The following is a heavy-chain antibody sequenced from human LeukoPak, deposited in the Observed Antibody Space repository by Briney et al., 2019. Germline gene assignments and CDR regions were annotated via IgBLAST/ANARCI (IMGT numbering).Heavy chain of an antibody. CDR1: AFIFSGHW. J-gene: IGHJ4*02. CDR3: ARFGELPL. CDR2: IKEDGSVR. V-gene: IGHV3-7*03. Sequence: GGSLRLSCEGSAFIFSGHWMNWVRQTPGKGLEWVASIKEDGSVRQYVDSVKGRFTISRDNSKNTLYLQMNSLRVEDTAVYYCARFGELPLWGQGTLVAVSS. D-gene: IGHD3-10*01.